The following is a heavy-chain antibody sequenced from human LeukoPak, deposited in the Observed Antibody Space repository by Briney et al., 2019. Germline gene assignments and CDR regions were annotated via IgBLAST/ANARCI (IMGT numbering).Heavy chain of an antibody. D-gene: IGHD3-9*01. CDR1: GYSFTSYW. V-gene: IGHV5-51*01. CDR3: ARQRVGAATDTSPYILRYFDWSGAFDI. J-gene: IGHJ3*02. CDR2: IYPGDSDT. Sequence: GESLKISCKGSGYSFTSYWIGWVRQMPGKGLEWMGIIYPGDSDTRYSPSFQGQVTISADKSISTAYLQWSSLKASDTAMYYCARQRVGAATDTSPYILRYFDWSGAFDIWGQGTMVTVSS.